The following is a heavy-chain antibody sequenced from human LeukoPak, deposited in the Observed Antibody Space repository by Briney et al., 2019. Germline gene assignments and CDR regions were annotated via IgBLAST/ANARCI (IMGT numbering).Heavy chain of an antibody. CDR3: ARGWLQSGFDY. D-gene: IGHD5-24*01. CDR2: IYYSGST. CDR1: GGSINNY. V-gene: IGHV4-59*12. J-gene: IGHJ4*02. Sequence: SETLSLTCTVSGGSINNYWSWIRPPPGKGLAWIGNIYYSGSTNYNPSLKSRVTISVDTSKNQFSLQLNSVTPEDTAVYYCARGWLQSGFDYWAQGTLVTVSS.